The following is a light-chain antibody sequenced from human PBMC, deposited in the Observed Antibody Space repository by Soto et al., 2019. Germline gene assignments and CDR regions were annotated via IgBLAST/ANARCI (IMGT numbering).Light chain of an antibody. J-gene: IGLJ1*01. CDR2: DVS. Sequence: QSVLTQPRSVSGSPGQSVTISCTGTSSDVGVYNYVSWYQQYPGKAPKSMIYDVSKRPSGVPDRFSGSKSDNTASLTISGLQAEDEADYYCCSYAGSYTFVFGIGTKV. CDR3: CSYAGSYTFV. CDR1: SSDVGVYNY. V-gene: IGLV2-11*01.